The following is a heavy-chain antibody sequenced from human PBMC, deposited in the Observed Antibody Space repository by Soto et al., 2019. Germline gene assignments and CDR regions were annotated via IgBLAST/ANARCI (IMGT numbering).Heavy chain of an antibody. CDR1: GYTFTNYV. V-gene: IGHV1-3*01. Sequence: GASVKVSCKTFGYTFTNYVIHWVHQAPGQGLEWMGWINAGTGNTKYSQKLQDRLTISRDTSAATAYLDLSRLASEDTAVYYCARGRASWYWDFWGHGTLVTVSS. J-gene: IGHJ4*01. CDR2: INAGTGNT. CDR3: ARGRASWYWDF. D-gene: IGHD2-8*02.